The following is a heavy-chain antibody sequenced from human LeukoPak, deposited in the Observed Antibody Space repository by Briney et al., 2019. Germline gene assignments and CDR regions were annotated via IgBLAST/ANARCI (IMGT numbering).Heavy chain of an antibody. J-gene: IGHJ6*02. D-gene: IGHD6-13*01. CDR3: ARDPYSSSWSYGMDV. CDR1: GFTFSSYW. CDR2: IKQDGSEK. V-gene: IGHV3-7*05. Sequence: GGSLRLSCTASGFTFSSYWMSWVRQTPEKGLEWVANIKQDGSEKVYVDSVKGRFTIPRDNAKSSLYLQMSGLRAEDTAVYYCARDPYSSSWSYGMDVWGQGTTVTVSS.